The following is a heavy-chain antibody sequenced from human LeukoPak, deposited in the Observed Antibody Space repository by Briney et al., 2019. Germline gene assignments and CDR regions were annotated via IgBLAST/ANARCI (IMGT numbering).Heavy chain of an antibody. CDR1: GYTFTDYY. Sequence: GASVKVSCKASGYTFTDYYMHWVRQAPGQGLEWMEWINPNSGGPNYAQKFQGSVTMTRDTSISTAYMELSRLRSDDTAVYYCARERYRGDTFDTWGQGTMVTVSS. CDR2: INPNSGGP. J-gene: IGHJ3*02. CDR3: ARERYRGDTFDT. V-gene: IGHV1-2*02. D-gene: IGHD1-1*01.